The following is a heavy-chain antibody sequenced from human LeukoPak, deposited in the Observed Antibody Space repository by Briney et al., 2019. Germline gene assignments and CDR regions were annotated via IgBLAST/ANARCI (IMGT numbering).Heavy chain of an antibody. CDR3: ARDRTYGSSGYYFDY. J-gene: IGHJ4*02. CDR1: GFTVSTNY. CDR2: IYSGGTT. V-gene: IGHV3-66*01. Sequence: GGSLRLSCVVSGFTVSTNYMSWVRQAPGKGLDWVSIIYSGGTTNYADSVKGRFTISRDNSKNTLYLQLNRLRADDTAVYYCARDRTYGSSGYYFDYWGQGTLVTVSS. D-gene: IGHD3-22*01.